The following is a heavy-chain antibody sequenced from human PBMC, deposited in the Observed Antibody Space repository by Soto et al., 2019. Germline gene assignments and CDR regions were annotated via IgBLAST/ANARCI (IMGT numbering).Heavy chain of an antibody. Sequence: PGGSLRLSCAASGFTFSNYAVTWVRQAPGKGLEWVGRTRNKANSYNTEYAASVKGRFTISRDDSKNSLYLQMNSLKTEDTAVYYCATHPLYGDYLHFDYWGQGTLVTVSS. CDR2: TRNKANSYNT. CDR3: ATHPLYGDYLHFDY. J-gene: IGHJ4*02. D-gene: IGHD4-17*01. V-gene: IGHV3-72*01. CDR1: GFTFSNYA.